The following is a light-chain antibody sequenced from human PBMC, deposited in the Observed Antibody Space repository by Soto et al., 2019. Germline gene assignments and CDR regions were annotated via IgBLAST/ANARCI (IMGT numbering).Light chain of an antibody. J-gene: IGKJ1*01. Sequence: DIQMTQSPSSLSASVGDRVTITCRASQSINWYLNWYQHKSWKAPNLLIYAASSLQSGVPSRFRGSGSGTDFTLTNSSLQSDYVANSYDQHHYITPSKFGQGTPVEIK. CDR1: QSINWY. CDR3: QHHYITPSK. V-gene: IGKV1-39*01. CDR2: AAS.